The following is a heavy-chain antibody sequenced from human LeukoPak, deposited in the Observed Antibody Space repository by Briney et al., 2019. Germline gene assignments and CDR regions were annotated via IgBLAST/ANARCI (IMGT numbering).Heavy chain of an antibody. D-gene: IGHD1-26*01. Sequence: GGSLRLSCEASGFIFSNSWMHWVRQAPGEGLVWVSRINNDGSSTTYADSVKGRFTISRDNAKNTPYLQMNSLRAEDTAVYYCARDMGGSYIGVSDCWGQGTLVTVSS. J-gene: IGHJ4*02. CDR2: INNDGSST. V-gene: IGHV3-74*01. CDR1: GFIFSNSW. CDR3: ARDMGGSYIGVSDC.